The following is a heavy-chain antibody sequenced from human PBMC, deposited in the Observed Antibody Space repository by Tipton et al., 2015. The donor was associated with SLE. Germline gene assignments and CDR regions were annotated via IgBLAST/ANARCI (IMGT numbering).Heavy chain of an antibody. D-gene: IGHD6-13*01. CDR3: ARGGAAAFDY. J-gene: IGHJ4*02. V-gene: IGHV4-39*07. CDR2: IYHSGST. Sequence: TLSLTCTVSGGSISSSSYYWGWIRQPPGKGLEWIGSIYHSGSTYYNPSLKSRVTISVDTSKNQFSLKLTSVTAADTAVYYCARGGAAAFDYWGQGTLVTVSS. CDR1: GGSISSSSYY.